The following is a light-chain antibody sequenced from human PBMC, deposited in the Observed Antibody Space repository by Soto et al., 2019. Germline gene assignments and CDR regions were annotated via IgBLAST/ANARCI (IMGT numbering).Light chain of an antibody. CDR3: QQYNNWPPWT. CDR1: QSISSN. V-gene: IGKV3-15*01. CDR2: GAS. J-gene: IGKJ1*01. Sequence: EIVMTQSPATLSVSPGERATLSSRASQSISSNLAWYQQKPGQAPRLLIYGASTRATGISARFSGSWSGTEFTLTISSLQSEDLAVYYCQQYNNWPPWTFGQGTKVEI.